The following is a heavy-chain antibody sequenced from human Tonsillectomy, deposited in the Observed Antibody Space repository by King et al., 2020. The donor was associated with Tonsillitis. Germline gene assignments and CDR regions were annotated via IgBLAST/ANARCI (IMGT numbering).Heavy chain of an antibody. D-gene: IGHD1-26*01. J-gene: IGHJ4*02. Sequence: VQLVESGAEVKKPGASVKVSCKASGYTFTGYYMHWVRQAPGQGLEWMGWINPNSGGPNYAQKFQGRFTMTRDTSISTAYMELSRLRSDDTAVYYCARWGVGLLPSVGNDYWGQGTLVTVSS. CDR1: GYTFTGYY. CDR3: ARWGVGLLPSVGNDY. V-gene: IGHV1-2*02. CDR2: INPNSGGP.